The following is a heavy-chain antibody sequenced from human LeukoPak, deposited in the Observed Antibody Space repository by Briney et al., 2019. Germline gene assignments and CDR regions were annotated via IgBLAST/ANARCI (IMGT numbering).Heavy chain of an antibody. Sequence: GRSLRLSCAASGFTFSSYAMHWVRQAPGKGLEWVAVISYDGSNKYYADSVKGRFTISRDNSKNTLYLQMNSLRAEDTAVYYCARAGNPYSSLVDWFDPWGQGTLVTVSS. CDR3: ARAGNPYSSLVDWFDP. D-gene: IGHD6-19*01. J-gene: IGHJ5*02. CDR2: ISYDGSNK. V-gene: IGHV3-30-3*01. CDR1: GFTFSSYA.